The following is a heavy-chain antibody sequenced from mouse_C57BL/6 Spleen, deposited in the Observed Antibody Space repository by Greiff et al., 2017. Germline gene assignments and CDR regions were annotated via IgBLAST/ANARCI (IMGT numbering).Heavy chain of an antibody. CDR2: IWSDGST. D-gene: IGHD2-3*01. J-gene: IGHJ2*01. CDR1: WFSLTSYG. Sequence: VKLMESGPGLVAPSQSLSITCTVSWFSLTSYGVHLVRQPPGKGLEWLVVIWSDGSTTYNSALKSRLSIRKDNSKSQVFLKMNSLQTDDTAMYYGARGAHDGYLYYFAYWGQGTTLTVSS. CDR3: ARGAHDGYLYYFAY. V-gene: IGHV2-6*03.